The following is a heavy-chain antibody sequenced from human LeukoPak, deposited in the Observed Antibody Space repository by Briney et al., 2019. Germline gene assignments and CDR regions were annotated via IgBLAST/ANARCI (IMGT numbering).Heavy chain of an antibody. CDR2: IYYSGNT. CDR1: GTSISSGAYS. D-gene: IGHD3-3*01. CDR3: ARTITIFGALGYFDY. Sequence: NPSETLSLTCTVSGTSISSGAYSWSWVRQHPGKGLEWIAYIYYSGNTYYNPSLKRRVTISVDTSKNQFSLKLCSVTAADTAVYYCARTITIFGALGYFDYWGQGTLVTVSS. V-gene: IGHV4-31*03. J-gene: IGHJ4*02.